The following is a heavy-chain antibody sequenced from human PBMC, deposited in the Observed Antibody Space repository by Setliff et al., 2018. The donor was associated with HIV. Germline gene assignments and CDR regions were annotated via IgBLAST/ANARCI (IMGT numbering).Heavy chain of an antibody. CDR2: IYYGGGT. Sequence: SETLSLTCSVSGDSISSGTYYRGWIRQPPGKGLEWVGDIYYGGGTYYNPSLKGRVSISVDTSKNRFSLKLSPVTAADTAVYYCAGETYDYVWGTYRYRPRHFDYWGQGTLVTVSS. CDR3: AGETYDYVWGTYRYRPRHFDY. V-gene: IGHV4-39*02. CDR1: GDSISSGTYY. J-gene: IGHJ4*02. D-gene: IGHD3-16*02.